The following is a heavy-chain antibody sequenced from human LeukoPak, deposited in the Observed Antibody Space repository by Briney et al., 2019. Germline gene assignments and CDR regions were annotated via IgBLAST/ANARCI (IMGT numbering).Heavy chain of an antibody. CDR1: GDSISNYY. CDR2: MYNRGST. Sequence: SETLSLTCTVSGDSISNYYWSWIRQSPGKELEWIGYMYNRGSTIYNPSLKSRVTISTDTSKNQFSLRLTSVTAAGTAVYYCARAEKAVTGTLDYWGQGTLITVSS. J-gene: IGHJ4*02. D-gene: IGHD6-19*01. CDR3: ARAEKAVTGTLDY. V-gene: IGHV4-59*01.